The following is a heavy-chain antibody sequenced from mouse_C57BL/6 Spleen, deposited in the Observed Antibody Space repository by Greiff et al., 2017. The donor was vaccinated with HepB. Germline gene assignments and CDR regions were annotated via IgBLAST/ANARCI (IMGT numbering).Heavy chain of an antibody. D-gene: IGHD2-12*01. CDR1: GYTFTSYW. CDR3: ARSPYDYSPAWFAY. V-gene: IGHV1-69*01. Sequence: VQLQQPGAELVMPGASVKLSCKASGYTFTSYWMHWVKQRPGQGLEWIGEIDPSDSYTNYNQKFKGKSTLTVDKSSSTAYMQLSSLTSEDSAVYYCARSPYDYSPAWFAYWGQGTLVTVSA. CDR2: IDPSDSYT. J-gene: IGHJ3*01.